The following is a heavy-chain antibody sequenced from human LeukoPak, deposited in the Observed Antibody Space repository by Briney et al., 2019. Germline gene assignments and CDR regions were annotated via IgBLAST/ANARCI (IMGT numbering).Heavy chain of an antibody. Sequence: GGSLRLSCAASEFTFSIYGMHWVRQAPGKGLEWVAFIRYDGSNKYYADSVKGRFTVSRDNSKNTLYLQMNSLRTEDTAVYYCAKDSEGFQWLAYFDYWGQGTLVTVSS. CDR3: AKDSEGFQWLAYFDY. CDR2: IRYDGSNK. CDR1: EFTFSIYG. J-gene: IGHJ4*02. V-gene: IGHV3-30*02. D-gene: IGHD6-19*01.